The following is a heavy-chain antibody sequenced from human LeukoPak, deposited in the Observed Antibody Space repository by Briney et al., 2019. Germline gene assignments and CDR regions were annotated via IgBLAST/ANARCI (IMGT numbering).Heavy chain of an antibody. CDR1: GGSISSYY. CDR2: IYYSGST. D-gene: IGHD3-3*02. J-gene: IGHJ5*02. Sequence: PSETLSLTCTVSGGSISSYYWSWIRQPPGKGLEWIWYIYYSGSTNYNPFLKSRVTISVDTSKNQFSLKLSSVTAADTAVYYCARVGAHFNWFDPWGQGTLVTVSS. V-gene: IGHV4-59*01. CDR3: ARVGAHFNWFDP.